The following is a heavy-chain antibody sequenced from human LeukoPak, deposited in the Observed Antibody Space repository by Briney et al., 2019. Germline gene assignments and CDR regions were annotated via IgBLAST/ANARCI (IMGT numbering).Heavy chain of an antibody. CDR2: ISSSGSTI. J-gene: IGHJ4*02. CDR3: ARVGIAAAATFDY. V-gene: IGHV3-48*03. CDR1: GFSFSSYW. D-gene: IGHD6-13*01. Sequence: GGSLRLSCVGSGFSFSSYWVTWVRQAPGKGLEWVSYISSSGSTIYYADSVKGRFTISRDNAKNSLYLQMNSLRAEDTAVYYCARVGIAAAATFDYWGQGTLVTVSS.